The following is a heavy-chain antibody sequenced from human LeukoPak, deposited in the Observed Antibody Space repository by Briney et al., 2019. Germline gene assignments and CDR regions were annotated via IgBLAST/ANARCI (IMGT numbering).Heavy chain of an antibody. CDR1: GGTFSSYA. V-gene: IGHV1-69*01. CDR2: IIPIFGTA. Sequence: GASVKVSCKTSGGTFSSYAISWVRQAPGQGLEWMGGIIPIFGTANYAQKFQGRVTITADESTSTAYMELCSLRSEDTAVYYCASNGVGSGSYYPFDYWGQGTLVTVSS. CDR3: ASNGVGSGSYYPFDY. D-gene: IGHD3-10*01. J-gene: IGHJ4*02.